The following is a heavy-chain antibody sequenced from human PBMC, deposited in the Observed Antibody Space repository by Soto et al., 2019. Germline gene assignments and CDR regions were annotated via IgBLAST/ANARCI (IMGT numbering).Heavy chain of an antibody. D-gene: IGHD2-15*01. CDR3: AKRRGAGGHFDY. CDR2: VSIGGST. J-gene: IGHJ4*02. V-gene: IGHV3-23*01. Sequence: GGSLRLSCAAAGFTFSSYAMGWVRQGPGKGLEWVAVVSIGGSTHYADSVRGRFTISRDNSKNTLSLQMNSLTAEDTAVYFCAKRRGAGGHFDYWGQGALVTVSS. CDR1: GFTFSSYA.